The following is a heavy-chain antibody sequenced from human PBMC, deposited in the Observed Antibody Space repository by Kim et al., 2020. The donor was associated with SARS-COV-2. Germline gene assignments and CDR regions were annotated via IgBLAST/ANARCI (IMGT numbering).Heavy chain of an antibody. CDR3: ARDSVGPATENY. D-gene: IGHD1-26*01. CDR2: ISSSSSYI. J-gene: IGHJ4*02. V-gene: IGHV3-21*01. Sequence: GGSLRLSCAASGFTFSSYSMNWVRQAPGKGLEWVSSISSSSSYIYYADSVKGRFTISRDNAKNSLYLQMNSLRAEDTAVYYCARDSVGPATENYWCQGTLVTVSS. CDR1: GFTFSSYS.